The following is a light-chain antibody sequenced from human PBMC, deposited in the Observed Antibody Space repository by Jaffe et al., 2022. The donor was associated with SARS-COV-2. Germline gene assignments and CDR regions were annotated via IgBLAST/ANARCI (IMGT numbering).Light chain of an antibody. J-gene: IGLJ3*02. Sequence: QSALTQPRSVSGSPGQSVTISCTGTSSDVGGYNYVSWYQHHPGKAPKLMIYDVSKRPSGVPDRFSGSKSGNTASLTISGLQAEDEADYYCCSYAGSHWVFGGGTKLTVL. V-gene: IGLV2-11*01. CDR1: SSDVGGYNY. CDR3: CSYAGSHWV. CDR2: DVS.